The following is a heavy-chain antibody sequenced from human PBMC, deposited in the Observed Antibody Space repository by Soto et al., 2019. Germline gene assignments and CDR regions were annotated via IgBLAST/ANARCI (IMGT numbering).Heavy chain of an antibody. Sequence: QVPLVQSGAEVKKPGSSVTVSCKASGGTFSSYAIHWVRQAPGQGLEWMGGIIPMYGPAKYAQRFQGRVTITGDESTTTVYMELTSLTSQDTAVYYCARVTSMVRGVIDNGFDPWGHGTLVTVSS. J-gene: IGHJ5*02. D-gene: IGHD3-10*01. CDR2: IIPMYGPA. CDR3: ARVTSMVRGVIDNGFDP. V-gene: IGHV1-69*01. CDR1: GGTFSSYA.